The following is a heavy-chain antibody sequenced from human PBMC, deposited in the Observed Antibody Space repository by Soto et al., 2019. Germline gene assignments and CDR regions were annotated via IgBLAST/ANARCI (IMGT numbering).Heavy chain of an antibody. D-gene: IGHD1-1*01. Sequence: SETLSLTCTVSGGSISNSNYYWGWIRQPPGKGLEWIGSIYYSGSTYYNPPLKSRVTISVDTSKNQFSLKLSSVTAADTAVYYCARHGTGGYYYYYYMDVWGKGTTVTVSS. V-gene: IGHV4-39*01. CDR3: ARHGTGGYYYYYYMDV. CDR2: IYYSGST. CDR1: GGSISNSNYY. J-gene: IGHJ6*03.